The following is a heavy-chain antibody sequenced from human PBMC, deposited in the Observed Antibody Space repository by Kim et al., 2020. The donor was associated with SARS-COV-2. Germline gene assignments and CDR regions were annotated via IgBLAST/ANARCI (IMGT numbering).Heavy chain of an antibody. Sequence: SETLSLTCTVSGGSIRSNGYFWTWVRQLPGKGLEWLGCISHNGNTYSNPSLRNRLTISVDTSKNHFSLNLSSMTAADTGVYYCARERRGLRDGSLPYYG. J-gene: IGHJ6*01. CDR2: ISHNGNT. D-gene: IGHD2-2*01. V-gene: IGHV4-31*03. CDR3: ARERRGLRDGSLPYYG. CDR1: GGSIRSNGYF.